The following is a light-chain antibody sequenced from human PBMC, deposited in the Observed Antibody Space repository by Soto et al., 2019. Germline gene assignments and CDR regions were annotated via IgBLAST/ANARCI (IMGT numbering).Light chain of an antibody. Sequence: EIVLTQSPGTLSLSPGERATLSCRASQSVSSSYLAWYQQKPGQAPRLLIYGASRRATGIPDRFSGSGSGTDFPLTISRLEPEDFAVYYCQQYGRSPTWTFGQGTKVEIK. J-gene: IGKJ1*01. CDR2: GAS. V-gene: IGKV3-20*01. CDR1: QSVSSSY. CDR3: QQYGRSPTWT.